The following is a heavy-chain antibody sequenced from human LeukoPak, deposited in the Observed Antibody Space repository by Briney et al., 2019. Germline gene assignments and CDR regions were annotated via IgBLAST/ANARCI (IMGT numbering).Heavy chain of an antibody. Sequence: SSETLSLTCTVSGDSISSHYWSWIRQPPGKGLEWIGYIYYSGSTNYNPSLKSRVTISVDTSKNQFSLKLSSVTAADTAVYYCARDLYGWFDPWGQGTLVTVSS. CDR2: IYYSGST. V-gene: IGHV4-59*11. CDR1: GDSISSHY. CDR3: ARDLYGWFDP. D-gene: IGHD2-2*02. J-gene: IGHJ5*02.